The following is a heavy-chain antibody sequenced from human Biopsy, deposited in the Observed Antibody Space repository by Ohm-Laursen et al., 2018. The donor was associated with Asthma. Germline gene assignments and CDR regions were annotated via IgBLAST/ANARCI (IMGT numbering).Heavy chain of an antibody. J-gene: IGHJ4*02. Sequence: SVKVSCKPLGGTFNTYVIGWVRQAPGQGLEWMGGINSVFGTTNYPQKFQDRVTITADDSTSTVYMELSSLRSEDTAVYYCARKAGSCISRTCYALDFWGQGTLVTVPS. D-gene: IGHD2-2*01. CDR2: INSVFGTT. V-gene: IGHV1-69*13. CDR1: GGTFNTYV. CDR3: ARKAGSCISRTCYALDF.